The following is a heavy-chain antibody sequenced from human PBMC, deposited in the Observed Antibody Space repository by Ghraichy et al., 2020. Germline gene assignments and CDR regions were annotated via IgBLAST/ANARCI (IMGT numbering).Heavy chain of an antibody. Sequence: GGSLRLSCAASGFTVSSNYMSWVRQAPGKGLEWVSVIYSGGSTYYADSVKGRFTISRDNSKNTLYLQMNSLRAEDTAVYYCASQYYYDSSGYYWGQGTLVTVSS. D-gene: IGHD3-22*01. CDR2: IYSGGST. J-gene: IGHJ4*02. CDR1: GFTVSSNY. CDR3: ASQYYYDSSGYY. V-gene: IGHV3-53*01.